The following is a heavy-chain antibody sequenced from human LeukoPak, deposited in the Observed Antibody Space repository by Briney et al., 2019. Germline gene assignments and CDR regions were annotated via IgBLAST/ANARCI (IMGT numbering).Heavy chain of an antibody. V-gene: IGHV3-66*01. J-gene: IGHJ3*02. CDR3: ARDIFAGTMVRGVYDAFDI. Sequence: GGSLRLSCAASGFTVSSNYMSWVRQAPGRGLEWVSVIYSGGSTYYADSVKGRFTISRDNSKNTLYLQMNSLRAEDTAVYYCARDIFAGTMVRGVYDAFDIWGQGTMVTVSS. CDR1: GFTVSSNY. D-gene: IGHD3-10*01. CDR2: IYSGGST.